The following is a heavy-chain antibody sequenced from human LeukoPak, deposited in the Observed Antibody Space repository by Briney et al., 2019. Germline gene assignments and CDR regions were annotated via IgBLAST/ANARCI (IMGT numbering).Heavy chain of an antibody. CDR2: IIPIFGTA. Sequence: GASAKVSCKASGGTFSSYAISWVRQAPGQGLEWMGGIIPIFGTANYAQKFQGRVTITADESTSTAYMELSSLRSEDTAVYYCARDRYSGSYALYYYYGMDVWGQGTTVTVSS. CDR1: GGTFSSYA. J-gene: IGHJ6*02. D-gene: IGHD1-26*01. V-gene: IGHV1-69*01. CDR3: ARDRYSGSYALYYYYGMDV.